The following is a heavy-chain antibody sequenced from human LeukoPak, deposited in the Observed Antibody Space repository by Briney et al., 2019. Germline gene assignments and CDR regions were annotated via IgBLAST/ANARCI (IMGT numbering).Heavy chain of an antibody. CDR1: GFSVSSSY. CDR2: IYTDGRT. V-gene: IGHV3-53*01. J-gene: IGHJ4*02. Sequence: PGGSLRLSCAASGFSVSSSYMTWVRQAPGKGLEWVSIIYTDGRTNYADSLKGRLTVSRDNSENTLYLQMNSLRAEDTAVYYCAADNTWVDYWGQGTLVTVSS. CDR3: AADNTWVDY. D-gene: IGHD7-27*01.